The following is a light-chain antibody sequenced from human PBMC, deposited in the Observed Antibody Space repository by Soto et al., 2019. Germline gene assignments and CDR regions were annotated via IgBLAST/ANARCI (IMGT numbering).Light chain of an antibody. CDR3: CLSPGSLTWL. CDR1: GSDVGDSSH. CDR2: EVN. Sequence: QSALTQPRSVSGSPGQSVTISCTATGSDVGDSSHVSWYQLHPGKAPKLMIYEVNNPPSGVPDRFSGSKSGSTASLTISGLQAEDEAEYYCCLSPGSLTWLFGGGTKVTVL. J-gene: IGLJ3*02. V-gene: IGLV2-11*01.